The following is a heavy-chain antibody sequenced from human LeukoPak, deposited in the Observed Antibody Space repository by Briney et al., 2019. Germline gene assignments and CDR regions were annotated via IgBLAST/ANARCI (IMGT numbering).Heavy chain of an antibody. D-gene: IGHD3-3*01. Sequence: PGGSLRLPCAASGFTFSSYAMSWVRQAPGKGLEWVSAISGSGGSTYYADSVKGRFTISRDNSKNTLYLQMNSLRAEDTAVYYCAKAGDFWSGFDYWGQGTLVTVSS. CDR3: AKAGDFWSGFDY. CDR2: ISGSGGST. J-gene: IGHJ4*02. CDR1: GFTFSSYA. V-gene: IGHV3-23*01.